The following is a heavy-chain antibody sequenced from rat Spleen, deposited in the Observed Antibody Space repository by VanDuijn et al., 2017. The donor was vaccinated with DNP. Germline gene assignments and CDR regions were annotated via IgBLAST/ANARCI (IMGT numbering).Heavy chain of an antibody. CDR1: GFTFSDYN. CDR2: ISYDGGRT. J-gene: IGHJ3*01. Sequence: EVQLVESGGGLVQPGRSLKLSCAASGFTFSDYNMAWVRQAPKTGLEWVASISYDGGRTYYRDSVKGRFTISRDNAKSTLYLQMNSLRSEDTATYYCTRQYYYSGDDNWFAYWGQGTLVTVSS. D-gene: IGHD1-1*01. V-gene: IGHV5-7*01. CDR3: TRQYYYSGDDNWFAY.